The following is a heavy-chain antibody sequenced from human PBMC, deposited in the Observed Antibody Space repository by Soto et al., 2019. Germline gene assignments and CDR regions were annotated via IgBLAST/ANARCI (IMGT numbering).Heavy chain of an antibody. CDR2: ISGDGGST. D-gene: IGHD3-3*01. CDR1: GFTFDDYA. J-gene: IGHJ5*02. Sequence: GGSLRLSCAASGFTFDDYAMHWVRQAPGEGLGWVSLISGDGGSTYYADSVKGRLAISRDNSKNSLYLQRNSLRTEDTASYYCAKGASYDFWSGSDNWFDPWGQGTLVTVSS. CDR3: AKGASYDFWSGSDNWFDP. V-gene: IGHV3-43*02.